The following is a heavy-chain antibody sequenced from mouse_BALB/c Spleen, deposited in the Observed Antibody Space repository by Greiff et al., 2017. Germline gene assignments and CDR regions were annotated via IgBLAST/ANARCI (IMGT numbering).Heavy chain of an antibody. CDR2: ILPGSGST. CDR1: GYTFSSYW. V-gene: IGHV1-9*01. D-gene: IGHD2-4*01. J-gene: IGHJ3*01. Sequence: VQLQESGAELMKPGASVKISCKATGYTFSSYWIEWVKQRPGHGLEWIGEILPGSGSTNYNEKFKGKATFTADTSSNTAYMQLSSLTSEDSAVYYCARRGITTTGFAYWGQGTLVTVSA. CDR3: ARRGITTTGFAY.